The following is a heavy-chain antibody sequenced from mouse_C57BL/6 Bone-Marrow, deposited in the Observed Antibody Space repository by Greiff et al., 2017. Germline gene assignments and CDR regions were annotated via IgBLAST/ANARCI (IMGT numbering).Heavy chain of an antibody. V-gene: IGHV10-1*01. CDR3: VRQGLSGAY. Sequence: EVMLVESGGGLVQPKGSLKLSCAASGFSFNTYAMNWVRQAPGKGLEWVARIRSKSNNYATYYADSVKDRFTISRDDSESMLYLQMNNLKTEDTAMYYCVRQGLSGAYWGQGTLVTVSA. J-gene: IGHJ3*01. CDR1: GFSFNTYA. CDR2: IRSKSNNYAT. D-gene: IGHD2-2*01.